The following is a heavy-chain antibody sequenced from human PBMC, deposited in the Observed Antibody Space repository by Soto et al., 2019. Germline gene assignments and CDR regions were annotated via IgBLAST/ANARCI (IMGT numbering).Heavy chain of an antibody. J-gene: IGHJ4*02. CDR3: ASFWSGYYFIDY. D-gene: IGHD3-3*01. CDR1: GFTFSNYA. Sequence: AGGSLRLSCAASGFTFSNYAMSWVRQAPGKGLEWVSGISGNGGSTYYVDSVQGRFTISRDNSKNTLYLQMNSLRAEDTAVYYCASFWSGYYFIDYWGQGTLVSVSS. CDR2: ISGNGGST. V-gene: IGHV3-23*01.